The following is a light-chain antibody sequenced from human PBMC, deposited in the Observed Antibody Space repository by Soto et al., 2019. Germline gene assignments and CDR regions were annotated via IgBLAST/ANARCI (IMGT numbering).Light chain of an antibody. CDR3: CSYAGSRTFVV. CDR1: SSDVGSYNL. Sequence: QSALTQPASVSGSPGQSITIYCTGTSSDVGSYNLVSWYQQHPGKAPKLMIYEGSYRPSGVSNRFSGSKSGNTASLTIAGLQAEDEADYYCCSYAGSRTFVVFGGGTKVTVL. J-gene: IGLJ2*01. CDR2: EGS. V-gene: IGLV2-23*03.